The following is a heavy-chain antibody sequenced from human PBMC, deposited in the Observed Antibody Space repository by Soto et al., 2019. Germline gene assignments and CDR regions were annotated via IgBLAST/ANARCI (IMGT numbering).Heavy chain of an antibody. V-gene: IGHV3-30-3*01. CDR3: ARDLPPPLGYYGMDV. CDR1: GFTFSSYA. J-gene: IGHJ6*02. Sequence: QVQLVESGGGVVQPGRSLRLSCAASGFTFSSYAMHWVRQAPGKGLEWVAVISYDGSNKYYADSVKGRFTISRDNSKNTLYLQMNSLRAEDTAVYYCARDLPPPLGYYGMDVWGQGTMVTVSS. D-gene: IGHD3-16*02. CDR2: ISYDGSNK.